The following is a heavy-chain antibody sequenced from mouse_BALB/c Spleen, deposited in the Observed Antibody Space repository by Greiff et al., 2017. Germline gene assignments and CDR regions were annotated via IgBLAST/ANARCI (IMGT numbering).Heavy chain of an antibody. CDR1: GYTFTSYV. CDR2: INPYNDGT. Sequence: EVKLQESGPELVKPGASVKMSCKASGYTFTSYVMHWVKQKPGQGLEWIGYINPYNDGTKYNEKFKGKATLTSDKSSSTAYMELSSLTSEDSAVYYCASYYDYDALDYWGQGTTLTVSS. J-gene: IGHJ2*01. CDR3: ASYYDYDALDY. V-gene: IGHV1-14*01. D-gene: IGHD2-4*01.